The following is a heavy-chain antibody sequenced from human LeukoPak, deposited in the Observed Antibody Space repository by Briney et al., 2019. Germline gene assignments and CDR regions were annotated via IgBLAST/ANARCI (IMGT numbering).Heavy chain of an antibody. V-gene: IGHV3-30-3*01. D-gene: IGHD2-2*01. CDR2: ISYDGSNK. CDR3: ASVVPAAPFDY. Sequence: GGSLRLSCAASGFTFSSYAMHWVRQAPGKGLEWVAVISYDGSNKYYADSVKGRFTISRDNSKNTLYLQMNSLRAEDTAVYYCASVVPAAPFDYWGQGTLVTVSS. J-gene: IGHJ4*02. CDR1: GFTFSSYA.